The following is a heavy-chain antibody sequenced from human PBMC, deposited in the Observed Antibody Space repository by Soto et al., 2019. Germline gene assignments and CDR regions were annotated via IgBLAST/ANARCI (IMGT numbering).Heavy chain of an antibody. Sequence: SETLSLTCTVSGASLTSGTYYWGWLRQAPGKGLEWIGYLYYTGSTDYNPSLKSRVMISEDTSKNQFFLTLKSVTAADTAMYSCAKVGCLMLFEAEHGGSIWFDPWGQGTQVTVSS. J-gene: IGHJ5*02. V-gene: IGHV4-61*01. D-gene: IGHD3-10*02. CDR1: GASLTSGTYY. CDR3: AKVGCLMLFEAEHGGSIWFDP. CDR2: LYYTGST.